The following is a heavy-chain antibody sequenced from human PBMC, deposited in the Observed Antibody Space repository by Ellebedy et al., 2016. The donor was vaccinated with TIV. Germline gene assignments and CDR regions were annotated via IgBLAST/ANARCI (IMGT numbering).Heavy chain of an antibody. Sequence: GGSLRLXCPASGFTFTSYDMHWVRQVPGKGLEWVAVISSDGGRKHYADSVKGRFTISRDNSKNTLFLQMNSLRPEDAAVFYCAKEKRYCSSANCPLGYWGQGNLVTVSS. CDR3: AKEKRYCSSANCPLGY. V-gene: IGHV3-30*18. J-gene: IGHJ4*02. D-gene: IGHD2-2*01. CDR1: GFTFTSYD. CDR2: ISSDGGRK.